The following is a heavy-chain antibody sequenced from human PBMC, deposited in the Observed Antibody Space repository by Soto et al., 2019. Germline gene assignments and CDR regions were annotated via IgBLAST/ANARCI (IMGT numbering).Heavy chain of an antibody. D-gene: IGHD4-17*01. V-gene: IGHV3-30*18. CDR3: AKGDDYLDP. J-gene: IGHJ5*02. Sequence: GGSLTLSWAASGFTFSSYGMHWVRQAPGKGLEWVAVISYDGSNKYYADSVKGRFTISRDNSKNTLYLQMNSLRVEDTAVYYCAKGDDYLDPWGQGTLVTVSS. CDR2: ISYDGSNK. CDR1: GFTFSSYG.